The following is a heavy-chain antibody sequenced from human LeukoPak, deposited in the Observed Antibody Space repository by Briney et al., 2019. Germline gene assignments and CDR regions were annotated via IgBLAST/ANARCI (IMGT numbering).Heavy chain of an antibody. CDR2: IWYDGSNK. CDR1: GFTFSSYG. V-gene: IGHV3-33*06. Sequence: GGSLRLSCAASGFTFSSYGMHWVRQAPGKGLEWVAVIWYDGSNKYYADSVKGRFTISRDNSKNTLYLQMNSLRAEDTAIYYCAKDAIFGVVTSPFDYWGQGTLVTVSS. J-gene: IGHJ4*02. CDR3: AKDAIFGVVTSPFDY. D-gene: IGHD3-3*01.